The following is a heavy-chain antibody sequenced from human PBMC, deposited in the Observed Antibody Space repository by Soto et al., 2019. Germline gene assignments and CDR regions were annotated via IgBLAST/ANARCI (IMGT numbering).Heavy chain of an antibody. Sequence: PGGSLRLSCAASGFTFSSYAMSWVRQAPGKGLEWVSAISGSGGSTYYADSVKGRLTISRDNSKNTLYLQMNSLRAEDTAVYYCPRYGGSILHGMDVWGQGTTVTVSS. CDR2: ISGSGGST. J-gene: IGHJ6*02. CDR3: PRYGGSILHGMDV. CDR1: GFTFSSYA. D-gene: IGHD3-9*01. V-gene: IGHV3-23*01.